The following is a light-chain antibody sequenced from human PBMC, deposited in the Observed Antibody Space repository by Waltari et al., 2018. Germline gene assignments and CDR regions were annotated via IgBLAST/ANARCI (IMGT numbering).Light chain of an antibody. CDR1: QSVRSSY. CDR3: QQYDYSPLYT. CDR2: GAS. J-gene: IGKJ2*01. Sequence: EIVLTQSPGTLSLSPGERATLSCRASQSVRSSYFAWYQQKPGQAPRLLIYGASSRATGIPDRFSGSGSGTDFTLTISRLEPEDFAVYYCQQYDYSPLYTFGQGSKLEIK. V-gene: IGKV3-20*01.